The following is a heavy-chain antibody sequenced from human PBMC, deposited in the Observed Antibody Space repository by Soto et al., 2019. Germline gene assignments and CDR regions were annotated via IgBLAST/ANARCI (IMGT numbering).Heavy chain of an antibody. CDR3: AKDGVHSSSWYHGGYFDY. CDR2: ISYDGSNK. V-gene: IGHV3-30*18. J-gene: IGHJ4*02. D-gene: IGHD6-13*01. Sequence: QVQLVESGRGVVQPGRSLRLSCAASGFTFSSYGMHWVRQAPGKGLEWVAVISYDGSNKYYADSVKGRFTISRDNSKNTLYLQMNSLRAEDTAVYYCAKDGVHSSSWYHGGYFDYWGQGTLVTVSS. CDR1: GFTFSSYG.